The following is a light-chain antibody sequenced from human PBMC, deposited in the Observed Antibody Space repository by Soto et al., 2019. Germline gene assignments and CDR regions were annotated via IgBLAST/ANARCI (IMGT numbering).Light chain of an antibody. CDR3: QQYGSSYT. CDR2: GTS. Sequence: EIVLTQSPGTLSLSPGERATLSCRASQSVSSSYLAWYQHKPGQAPRLLIYGTSSRATGIPDRFSGSGSGTDCNLTISRLEPEYFAVYYCQQYGSSYTFGQGTKLEIK. V-gene: IGKV3-20*01. J-gene: IGKJ2*01. CDR1: QSVSSSY.